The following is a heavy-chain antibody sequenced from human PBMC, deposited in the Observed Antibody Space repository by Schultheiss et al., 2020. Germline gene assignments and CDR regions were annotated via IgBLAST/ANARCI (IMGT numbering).Heavy chain of an antibody. V-gene: IGHV4-39*07. CDR1: GGSISSSSYY. CDR2: INHSGST. CDR3: AKDSRRYGGNSGNPYI. D-gene: IGHD4-23*01. J-gene: IGHJ3*02. Sequence: SETLSLTCTVSGGSISSSSYYWGWIRQPPGKGLEWIGEINHSGSTNYNPSLKSRVTISVGTSKNQFSLKLSSVTAADTAVYYCAKDSRRYGGNSGNPYIWGQGTMVTVSS.